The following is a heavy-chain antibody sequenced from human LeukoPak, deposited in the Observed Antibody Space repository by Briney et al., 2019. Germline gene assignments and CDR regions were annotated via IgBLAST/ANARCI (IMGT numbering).Heavy chain of an antibody. J-gene: IGHJ4*02. CDR3: ARTARVFDH. CDR1: DDSINTYY. CDR2: IYRSGDT. Sequence: SETLSLTCTVSDDSINTYYWSWIRQPPGKALECIGYIYRSGDTNSNPSLKSRVTMSLDTSNRQFSLQLRSVTAADTAVYFCARTARVFDHRGQGLLVTVSS. D-gene: IGHD2-21*02. V-gene: IGHV4-4*08.